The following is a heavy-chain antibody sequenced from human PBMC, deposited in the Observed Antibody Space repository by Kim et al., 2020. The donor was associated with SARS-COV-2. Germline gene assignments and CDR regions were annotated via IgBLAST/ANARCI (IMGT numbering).Heavy chain of an antibody. J-gene: IGHJ4*02. CDR3: TSHKHIVVVTAIDY. CDR1: GFIFGDYG. V-gene: IGHV3-49*03. CDR2: IRSKAYGGTT. Sequence: GGSLRLSCTASGFIFGDYGMSWLRQAPGKGLEWVGFIRSKAYGGTTQYAASVKGRFTISRDDSKSIAYLQMNSLETEDTAVYYCTSHKHIVVVTAIDYWGQGTLVTVSS. D-gene: IGHD2-21*02.